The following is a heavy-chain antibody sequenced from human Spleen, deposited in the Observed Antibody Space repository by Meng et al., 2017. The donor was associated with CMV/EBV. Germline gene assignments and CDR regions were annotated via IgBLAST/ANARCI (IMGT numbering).Heavy chain of an antibody. CDR3: ATNTLGYCSTTACRRPYYYYGMDV. D-gene: IGHD2-2*01. V-gene: IGHV1-69*10. J-gene: IGHJ6*02. Sequence: SVKVSCKASGGSFNNLAISWVRQAPGQGLEWMGGIIPILGVPKYSQNFQGRVTISADKSTSTSYMDLSSLRSDDTATYYCATNTLGYCSTTACRRPYYYYGMDVWGQGTPVTVSS. CDR1: GGSFNNLA. CDR2: IIPILGVP.